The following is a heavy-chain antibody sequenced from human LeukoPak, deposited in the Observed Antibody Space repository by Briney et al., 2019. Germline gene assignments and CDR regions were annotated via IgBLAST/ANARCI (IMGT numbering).Heavy chain of an antibody. CDR2: IWYDGSNK. CDR3: ARDKTLMVRGVIGWFDP. J-gene: IGHJ5*02. Sequence: GGSLRLSCAASGFTFSSYGMHWVRQAPGKGLEWVAVIWYDGSNKYYADSVKGRFTISRDNPKNTLYLQMNSLRAEDTAVYYCARDKTLMVRGVIGWFDPWGQGTLVTVSS. D-gene: IGHD3-10*01. CDR1: GFTFSSYG. V-gene: IGHV3-33*01.